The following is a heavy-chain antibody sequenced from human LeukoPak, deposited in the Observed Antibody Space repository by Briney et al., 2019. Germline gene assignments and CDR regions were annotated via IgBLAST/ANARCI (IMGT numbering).Heavy chain of an antibody. CDR3: ARDFRYSGSYHHWFDP. CDR2: ISSSGTYI. V-gene: IGHV3-21*01. CDR1: GFTFSAYS. J-gene: IGHJ5*02. Sequence: PGGSPRLSCAASGFTFSAYSINWVRQAPGRGLEWVSSISSSGTYIYYADSVKGRFTISRGNAKNSLSLQMNSLRAEDTAVYYCARDFRYSGSYHHWFDPWGQGTLVTVSS. D-gene: IGHD1-26*01.